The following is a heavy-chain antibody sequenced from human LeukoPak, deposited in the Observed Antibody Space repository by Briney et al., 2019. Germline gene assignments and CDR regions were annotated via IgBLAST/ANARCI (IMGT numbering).Heavy chain of an antibody. D-gene: IGHD2-15*01. CDR1: GGSISSHY. Sequence: SETLSLTCTVSGGSISSHYWSWIRQPPGKGLEWIGYIYYSGSTNYNPSLKSRVTISVDTSKNQFSLKLSSVTAADTAVYYCARDGSGSEGWFDPWGQGTLVTVSS. CDR2: IYYSGST. V-gene: IGHV4-59*11. CDR3: ARDGSGSEGWFDP. J-gene: IGHJ5*02.